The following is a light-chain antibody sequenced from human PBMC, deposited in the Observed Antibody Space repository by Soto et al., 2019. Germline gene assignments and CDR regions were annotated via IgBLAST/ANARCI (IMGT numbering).Light chain of an antibody. V-gene: IGKV3-20*01. J-gene: IGKJ1*01. CDR1: QSFSSSY. CDR2: GVS. CDR3: QQYGTSRT. Sequence: EIVLTQSPGTLSVSPGERATLSCRASQSFSSSYLAWYQQKPGQAPRLLIYGVSSRATGIPDRFSGSGSGTDFTLTISRLEPEDCAVYYCQQYGTSRTFGQGTKVDIK.